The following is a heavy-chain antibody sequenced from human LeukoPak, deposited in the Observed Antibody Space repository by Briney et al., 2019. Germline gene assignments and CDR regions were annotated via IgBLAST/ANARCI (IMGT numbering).Heavy chain of an antibody. Sequence: SETLSLTCTVSGGSISIGGYYWNWIRQLPGKGLEWIGFIYYSGSTYSNPSLKSRATISVDTSRNQFSLKLNSVTAADTAVYYCARGGITGPLLAFDIWGQGTMVTVSS. CDR3: ARGGITGPLLAFDI. CDR1: GGSISIGGYY. V-gene: IGHV4-31*03. CDR2: IYYSGST. D-gene: IGHD1-20*01. J-gene: IGHJ3*02.